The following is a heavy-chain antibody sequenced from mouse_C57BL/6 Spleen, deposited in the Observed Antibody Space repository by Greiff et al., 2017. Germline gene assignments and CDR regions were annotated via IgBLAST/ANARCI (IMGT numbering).Heavy chain of an antibody. CDR1: GYTFTDYY. J-gene: IGHJ3*01. CDR3: ARSYGTFEGFAY. Sequence: QVQLQQSGAELVKPGASVKISCKASGYTFTDYYINWVKQRPGQGLEWIGKIGPGSGSTYYNEKFKGKATLTADKSSSTAYMQRSSLTSEDSAVYVCARSYGTFEGFAYWGQGTLVTVSA. CDR2: IGPGSGST. D-gene: IGHD2-1*01. V-gene: IGHV1-77*01.